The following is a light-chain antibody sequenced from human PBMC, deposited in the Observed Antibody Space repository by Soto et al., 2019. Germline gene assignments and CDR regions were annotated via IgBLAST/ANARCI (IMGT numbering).Light chain of an antibody. V-gene: IGKV1-5*03. CDR3: QQYNSYSRT. J-gene: IGKJ1*01. CDR1: QSISSW. CDR2: KAS. Sequence: DIHMTQSPSTLSASVGDRVTITCRASQSISSWLAWYQQKPGKAPKLLSYKASSLESGVPSTFSGSGSRTEFNLTISSLQPDDFATYYCQQYNSYSRTFGQGTKV.